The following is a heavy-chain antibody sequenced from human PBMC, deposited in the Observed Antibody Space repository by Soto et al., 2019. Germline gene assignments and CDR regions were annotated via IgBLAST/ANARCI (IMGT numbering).Heavy chain of an antibody. V-gene: IGHV3-21*01. Sequence: EVQLVESGGGLVKPGGSLRLSCAASGFTFSSYSMNWVRQAPGKGLEWVSSISSSSSYIYYADSVKGRFTISRDNAKNALDLQMNSLRAEDTAVYYCARGSIVVVTGGDHDYWGQGTLVTVSS. CDR2: ISSSSSYI. J-gene: IGHJ4*02. D-gene: IGHD2-21*02. CDR1: GFTFSSYS. CDR3: ARGSIVVVTGGDHDY.